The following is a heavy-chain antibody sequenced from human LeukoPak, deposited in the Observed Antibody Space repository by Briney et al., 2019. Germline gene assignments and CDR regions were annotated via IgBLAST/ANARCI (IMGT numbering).Heavy chain of an antibody. D-gene: IGHD3-10*01. CDR1: GVSINDAS. CDR3: ARVGTYYRSLDS. Sequence: HPSETLSLTCTVSGVSINDASWNWIQKPPGQGLEWSGYIYQSGGTNYNPSLKSRVTISLDTSKDQFSLKLSSVTAEDTAVYYCARVGTYYRSLDSWGQGTLVTVSS. V-gene: IGHV4-59*01. CDR2: IYQSGGT. J-gene: IGHJ4*02.